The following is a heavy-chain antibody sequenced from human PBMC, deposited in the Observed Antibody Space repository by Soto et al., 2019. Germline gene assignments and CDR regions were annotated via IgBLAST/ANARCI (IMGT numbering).Heavy chain of an antibody. V-gene: IGHV4-39*01. Sequence: PSETLSLPCPVSGGSILRISTYYWGWIRQPPGTGLEWIGGVYYSGITYYNPSLKRRVTISVDTSNNPFSLKRNAVTAADTAVYYCARGLTGTMMRLNWFDPWGQGTLVTVSS. CDR1: GGSILRISTYY. CDR3: ARGLTGTMMRLNWFDP. D-gene: IGHD1-7*01. CDR2: VYYSGIT. J-gene: IGHJ5*02.